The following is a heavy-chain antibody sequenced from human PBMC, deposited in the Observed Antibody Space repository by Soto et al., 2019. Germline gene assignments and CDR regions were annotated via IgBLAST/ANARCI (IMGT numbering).Heavy chain of an antibody. CDR3: AGIRGFGCDF. D-gene: IGHD3-22*01. Sequence: QVQLVQSGDELKKPGASVKVSCKASDYTFNSYGISWVRKAPGQGLGWMGWLSGDNGDIKYAQKFQGRVTMTTDIYTSAFYRELRRLGSAGTAVYFGAGIRGFGCDFWVEGTLVTVSS. CDR2: LSGDNGDI. CDR1: DYTFNSYG. J-gene: IGHJ4*02. V-gene: IGHV1-18*01.